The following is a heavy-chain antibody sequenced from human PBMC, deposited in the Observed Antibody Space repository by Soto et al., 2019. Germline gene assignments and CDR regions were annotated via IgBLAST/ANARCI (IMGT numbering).Heavy chain of an antibody. V-gene: IGHV1-3*01. J-gene: IGHJ4*02. CDR1: GYTFTRYA. Sequence: ASVKVSCKASGYTFTRYALHWVRQAPGQRLEWMGWINAGNGNTKYSQKFQGRVTITGETSASTAYMELSSLRSEDTAVYYCAISMLRGVIDYWGQGTLVTVSS. CDR2: INAGNGNT. D-gene: IGHD3-10*01. CDR3: AISMLRGVIDY.